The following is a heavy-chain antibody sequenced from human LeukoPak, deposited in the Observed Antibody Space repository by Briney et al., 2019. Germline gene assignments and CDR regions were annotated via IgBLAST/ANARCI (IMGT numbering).Heavy chain of an antibody. Sequence: PGGSLRLSCAASGFTFSSYAMRWVRQAPGKGLEWVSAISGSGGSTYYADSVKGRFTISRDNSKNTLYLQMNSLRAEDTAVYCWARDRDRSQWLRSFDYWGQGTLVTLSS. D-gene: IGHD6-19*01. CDR1: GFTFSSYA. CDR3: ARDRDRSQWLRSFDY. J-gene: IGHJ4*02. V-gene: IGHV3-23*01. CDR2: ISGSGGST.